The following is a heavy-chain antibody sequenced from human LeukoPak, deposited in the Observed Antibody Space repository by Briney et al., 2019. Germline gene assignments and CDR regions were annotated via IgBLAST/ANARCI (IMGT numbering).Heavy chain of an antibody. CDR2: INTDGTVT. J-gene: IGHJ4*02. V-gene: IGHV3-74*01. CDR3: ATKQWLAPPPDS. CDR1: GFTFSKYW. D-gene: IGHD6-19*01. Sequence: GGSLRLSCAASGFTFSKYWMLWVRQAPGKGLESVSRINTDGTVTTYADSVKGRFTVSRGNADNTMFLQMNSARDEDTAVYYCATKQWLAPPPDSWGQGTPVTVSS.